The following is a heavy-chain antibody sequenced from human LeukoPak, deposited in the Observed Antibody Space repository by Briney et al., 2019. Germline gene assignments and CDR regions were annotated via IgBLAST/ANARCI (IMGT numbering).Heavy chain of an antibody. V-gene: IGHV3-7*01. CDR3: ARDPGYSSSWPNWFDP. Sequence: QPGGSLRLSCAASGFTFSSHAMSWVRQAPGKGLEWVANIKQDGSEKYYVDSVKGRFTISRDNAKNSLYLQMNSLRAEDTAVYYCARDPGYSSSWPNWFDPWGQGTLVTVSS. J-gene: IGHJ5*02. CDR2: IKQDGSEK. CDR1: GFTFSSHA. D-gene: IGHD6-13*01.